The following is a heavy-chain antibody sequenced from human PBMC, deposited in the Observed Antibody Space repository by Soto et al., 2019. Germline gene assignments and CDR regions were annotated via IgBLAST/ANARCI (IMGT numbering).Heavy chain of an antibody. CDR1: NGSISGFY. CDR2: IHYSGRT. CDR3: VRVGVGIGNHFDS. J-gene: IGHJ4*02. D-gene: IGHD1-26*01. V-gene: IGHV4-59*12. Sequence: SSETLSLTCSVSNGSISGFYWTWIRQPPGKILEWIGYIHYSGRTDYNPSLTSRATMSVDTSKNQFSLNLKSITAADTAVYYCVRVGVGIGNHFDSWGRGTLVTVSS.